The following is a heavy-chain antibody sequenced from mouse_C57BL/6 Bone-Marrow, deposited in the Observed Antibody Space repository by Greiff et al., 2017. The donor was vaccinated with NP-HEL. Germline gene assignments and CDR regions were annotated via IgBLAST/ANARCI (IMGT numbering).Heavy chain of an antibody. CDR3: ARVSTRVKWFAY. D-gene: IGHD2-2*01. CDR1: GYTFTSYW. J-gene: IGHJ3*01. Sequence: QVQLQQPGAELVRPGTSVKLSCKASGYTFTSYWMHWVKQRPGQGLEWIGVIDPSDSYTNYNQKFKGKATLTVDTSSSTAYMQLSSLTSKDSAVYYGARVSTRVKWFAYWGQGTLVTVSA. CDR2: IDPSDSYT. V-gene: IGHV1-59*01.